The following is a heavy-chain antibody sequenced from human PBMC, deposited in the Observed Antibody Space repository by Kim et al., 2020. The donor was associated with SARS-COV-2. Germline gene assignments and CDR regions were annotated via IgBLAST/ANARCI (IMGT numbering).Heavy chain of an antibody. CDR1: GGSISSSSYY. D-gene: IGHD3-10*01. CDR2: IYYSGST. J-gene: IGHJ2*01. V-gene: IGHV4-39*01. CDR3: ARQHGSGSYYWYFDL. Sequence: SETLSLTCTVSGGSISSSSYYWGWIRQPPGKGLEWIGSIYYSGSTYYNPSLKSRVTISVDTSKNQFSLKLSSVTAADTAVYYCARQHGSGSYYWYFDLWGRGTLVTVSS.